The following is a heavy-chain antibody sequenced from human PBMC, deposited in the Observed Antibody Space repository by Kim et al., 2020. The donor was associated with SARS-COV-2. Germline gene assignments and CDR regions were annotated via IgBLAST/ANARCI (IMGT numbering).Heavy chain of an antibody. J-gene: IGHJ4*02. CDR2: ISGSGGST. CDR1: GFTFSSYA. CDR3: AKDVSLMARIAAAGTSYFDY. V-gene: IGHV3-23*01. Sequence: GGSLRLSCAASGFTFSSYAMSWVRQAPGKGLEWVSAISGSGGSTYYADSVKGRFTISRDNSKNTLYLQMNSLRAEDTAVYYCAKDVSLMARIAAAGTSYFDYWGQGTLVTVSS. D-gene: IGHD6-13*01.